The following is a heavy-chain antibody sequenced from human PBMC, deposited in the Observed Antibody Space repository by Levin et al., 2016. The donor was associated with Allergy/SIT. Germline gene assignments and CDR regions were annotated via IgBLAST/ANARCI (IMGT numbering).Heavy chain of an antibody. V-gene: IGHV3-33*01. J-gene: IGHJ6*02. CDR1: GFTFSGYG. CDR3: ARDPGSGWWVDV. D-gene: IGHD6-19*01. Sequence: GGSLRLSCAASGFTFSGYGMHWVRQAPGKGLEWVSVIWFDGSKKYYEDSVKGRFTISRDNSKNTLDLQMNRLRAEDTAVYYCARDPGSGWWVDVWGQGTTVTVSS. CDR2: IWFDGSKK.